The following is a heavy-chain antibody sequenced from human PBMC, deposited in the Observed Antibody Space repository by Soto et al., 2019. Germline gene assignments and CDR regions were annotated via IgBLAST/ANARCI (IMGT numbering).Heavy chain of an antibody. J-gene: IGHJ4*02. D-gene: IGHD3-10*01. CDR2: VYSGANS. Sequence: QVQLQESGPGLVKPSETLSLTCTVSGGSINNYYWSWIRQPPGKGLEWIGFVYSGANSNYNPSLKSRVTISLDTSRNQFSLRLSAVTTADTAVYYCASWYFFHSGSYSYLVFWGQGTLVTVSS. V-gene: IGHV4-59*01. CDR3: ASWYFFHSGSYSYLVF. CDR1: GGSINNYY.